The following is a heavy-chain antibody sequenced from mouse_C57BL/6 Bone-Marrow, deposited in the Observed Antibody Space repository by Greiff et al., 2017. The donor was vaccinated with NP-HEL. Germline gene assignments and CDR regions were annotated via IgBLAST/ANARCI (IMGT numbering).Heavy chain of an antibody. CDR2: INPESSTI. Sequence: EVKVVESGGGLVQPGGSLKLSCAASGFDFSGYWMSWVRQAPGKGLEWIGEINPESSTINYKPSLKDRFIISRDNAKNTLFLQMSKVRSDDTALYYCARLHYYGSFAYWGQGTLVTVSA. V-gene: IGHV4-1*02. CDR1: GFDFSGYW. CDR3: ARLHYYGSFAY. J-gene: IGHJ3*01. D-gene: IGHD1-2*01.